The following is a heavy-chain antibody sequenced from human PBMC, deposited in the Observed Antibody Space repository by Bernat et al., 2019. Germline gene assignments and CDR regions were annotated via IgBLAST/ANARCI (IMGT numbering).Heavy chain of an antibody. V-gene: IGHV3-30*04. D-gene: IGHD6-13*01. J-gene: IGHJ4*02. CDR2: ILYDGSNK. CDR1: GFTFSSYS. Sequence: QVQLVESGGGVVQPGRSLRLSRAASGFTFSSYSIHWVRQAPGKGLEWVAVILYDGSNKYFADSVKGRVTINRNNSKNTLYLEMNILRDEDTAVYYCARERRGGSSWFPNSAFDSWGQGTLVTVSS. CDR3: ARERRGGSSWFPNSAFDS.